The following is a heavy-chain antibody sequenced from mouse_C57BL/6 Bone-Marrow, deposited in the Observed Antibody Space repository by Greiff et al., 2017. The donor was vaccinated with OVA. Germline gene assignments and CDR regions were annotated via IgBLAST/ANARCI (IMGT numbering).Heavy chain of an antibody. CDR2: IGPGSGST. CDR3: ARWGYDGYYVLYAMDY. CDR1: GYTFTDYY. J-gene: IGHJ4*01. Sequence: VQLQQSGAELVKPGASVKISCKASGYTFTDYYINWVKQRPGQGLEWIGKIGPGSGSTYYNEKFKGKATLTADKSSSTAYMQLSSLTSEDSAVYFCARWGYDGYYVLYAMDYWGQGTSVTVSS. V-gene: IGHV1-77*01. D-gene: IGHD2-3*01.